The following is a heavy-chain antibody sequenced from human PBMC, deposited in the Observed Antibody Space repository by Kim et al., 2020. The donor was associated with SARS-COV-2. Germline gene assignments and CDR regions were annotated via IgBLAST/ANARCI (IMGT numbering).Heavy chain of an antibody. J-gene: IGHJ5*02. CDR3: AREHLRAVAGTQYNWFDP. CDR1: GGSISSYY. Sequence: SETLSLTCTVSGGSISSYYWSWIRQPPGKGLEWIGYIYYSGSTNYNPSLKSRVTISVDTSKNQFSLKLSSVTAADTAVYYCAREHLRAVAGTQYNWFDPWGQGTLVTVSS. CDR2: IYYSGST. V-gene: IGHV4-59*01. D-gene: IGHD6-19*01.